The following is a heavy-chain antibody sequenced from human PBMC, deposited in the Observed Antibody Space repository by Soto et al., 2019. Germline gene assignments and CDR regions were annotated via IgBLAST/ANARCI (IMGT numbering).Heavy chain of an antibody. CDR1: GDTFNIYA. CDR2: IIPVFGTP. CDR3: ARGPYYDFWKGFAHFDY. D-gene: IGHD3-3*01. Sequence: QVQLEQSGAEVKKPGSSVMVPCKTSGDTFNIYAISWVRQAPGQGLEWMGGIIPVFGTPSYAQKFRDRVTITADESTSTAHMELRSLTSEDTAVYYCARGPYYDFWKGFAHFDYWGQETLVTVSS. V-gene: IGHV1-69*01. J-gene: IGHJ4*02.